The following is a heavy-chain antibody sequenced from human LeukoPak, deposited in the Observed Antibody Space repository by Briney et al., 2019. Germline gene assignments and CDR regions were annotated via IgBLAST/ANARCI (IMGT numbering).Heavy chain of an antibody. CDR3: ARDAGRGWFDP. CDR1: GGSISSYY. V-gene: IGHV4-59*01. Sequence: SETLSLTCTVSGGSISSYYWSWIRQPPGKGLEWIGYIYYSGSTNYNPSLKSRVTISVDTSKNQFSLKLSSVTAADTAVYYCARDAGRGWFDPSGQGTLVTVSS. CDR2: IYYSGST. J-gene: IGHJ5*02. D-gene: IGHD3-10*01.